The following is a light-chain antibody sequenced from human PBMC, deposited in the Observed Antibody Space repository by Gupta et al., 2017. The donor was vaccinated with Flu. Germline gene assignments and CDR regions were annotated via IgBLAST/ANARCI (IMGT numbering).Light chain of an antibody. Sequence: DIVVTQSPDYLAVSLGEKATINSKSSQSVLYNKNYLAWYQQKVGQSPRLLISRASTRESGVPDRFSGSGSGTAFTLTISNLQPEDVAVYYCQHYYSIPWTFGQGTKVEIK. CDR3: QHYYSIPWT. J-gene: IGKJ1*01. V-gene: IGKV4-1*01. CDR2: RAS. CDR1: QSVLYNKNY.